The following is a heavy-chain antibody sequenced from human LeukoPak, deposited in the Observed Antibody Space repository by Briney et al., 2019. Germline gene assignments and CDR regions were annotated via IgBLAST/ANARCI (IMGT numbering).Heavy chain of an antibody. J-gene: IGHJ4*02. V-gene: IGHV4-34*01. CDR1: GGSFSGYY. CDR3: ARSEINDYMNY. Sequence: SSEALSLTCAVYGGSFSGYYWSWIRQPPGKGLEWIGEINHSGSTNYNPSLKSRVTISVDTSKNQFSLKMTSVTAADTAFYFCARSEINDYMNYWGQGMPVTVSS. CDR2: INHSGST. D-gene: IGHD4-11*01.